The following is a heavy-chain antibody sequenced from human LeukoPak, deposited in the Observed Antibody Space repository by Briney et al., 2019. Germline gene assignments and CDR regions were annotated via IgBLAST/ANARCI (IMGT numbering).Heavy chain of an antibody. CDR2: INTNTGNP. V-gene: IGHV7-4-1*02. J-gene: IGHJ4*02. D-gene: IGHD2-8*01. CDR1: GYTFTSYA. CDR3: ARLGYCTNGVCYQFDY. Sequence: GASVKVSCKASGYTFTSYAMNWVRQAPGQGLEWMGWINTNTGNPTYAQGFTGRFVFSLDTSVSTAYLQISSLKAEDTAVYYCARLGYCTNGVCYQFDYWGQGTLVTVSS.